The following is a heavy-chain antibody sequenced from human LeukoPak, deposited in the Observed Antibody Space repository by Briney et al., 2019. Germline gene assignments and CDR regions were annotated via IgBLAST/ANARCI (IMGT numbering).Heavy chain of an antibody. D-gene: IGHD6-13*01. V-gene: IGHV1-8*03. CDR1: GGTFSSYA. CDR3: ARGFLVAAAGEGRYYYYYYYMDV. J-gene: IGHJ6*03. CDR2: MNPNSGNT. Sequence: GASVKVSCKASGGTFSSYAISWVRQAPGQGLEWMGWMNPNSGNTGYAQKFQGRVTITRNTSISTAYMELSSLRSEDTAVYYCARGFLVAAAGEGRYYYYYYYMDVWGKGTTVTVSS.